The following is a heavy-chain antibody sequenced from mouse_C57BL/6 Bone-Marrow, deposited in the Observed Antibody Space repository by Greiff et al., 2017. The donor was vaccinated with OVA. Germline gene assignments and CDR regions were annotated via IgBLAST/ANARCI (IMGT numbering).Heavy chain of an antibody. CDR1: GFTFSDYY. Sequence: EVHLVESGGGLVQPGGSLKLSCAASGFTFSDYYMYWVRQTPEKRLEWVAYISNGGGSTYYPDTVKGRFTISRDNAKNTLYLQMSRLKSEDTAMYYCARHRWWLPWYFDVWGTGTTVTVSS. CDR3: ARHRWWLPWYFDV. J-gene: IGHJ1*03. CDR2: ISNGGGST. V-gene: IGHV5-12*01. D-gene: IGHD1-1*02.